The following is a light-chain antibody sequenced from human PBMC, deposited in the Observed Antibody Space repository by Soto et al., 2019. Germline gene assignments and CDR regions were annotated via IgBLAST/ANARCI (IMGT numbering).Light chain of an antibody. CDR1: QTISSW. Sequence: DIQMTQSPSTLSGSVGDRVTITCRASQTISSWLAWYQQKPGKAPKLLIYDASILESGVPSRFSGSGSGTEFTLTISSLQPDDFATYYCQQYNSYRTFGQGTKV. CDR3: QQYNSYRT. CDR2: DAS. V-gene: IGKV1-5*01. J-gene: IGKJ1*01.